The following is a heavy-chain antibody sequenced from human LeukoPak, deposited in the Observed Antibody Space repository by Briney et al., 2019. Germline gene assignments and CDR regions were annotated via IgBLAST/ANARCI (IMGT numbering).Heavy chain of an antibody. CDR3: AKRVAVGGTSGKAFDY. CDR2: ISATGGST. D-gene: IGHD2-15*01. J-gene: IGHJ4*02. CDR1: GITFSSYA. V-gene: IGHV3-23*01. Sequence: PGGSLRLSCAASGITFSSYAMSWVRQAPGKGLEWVSSISATGGSTFYADSVQGRLTISRDNSKNTVYLQINSLRGEDTAVFYCAKRVAVGGTSGKAFDYWGQGTLVTVSS.